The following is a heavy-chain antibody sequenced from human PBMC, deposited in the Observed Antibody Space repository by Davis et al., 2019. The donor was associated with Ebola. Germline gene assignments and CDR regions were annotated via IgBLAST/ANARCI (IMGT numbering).Heavy chain of an antibody. CDR1: GFTFSVYY. CDR2: ISSSASYK. D-gene: IGHD3-3*01. Sequence: GESLKISCAASGFTFSVYYMSWIRQAPGKGPEWVSSISSSASYKNYADSVKGRFTISRDNAKNTLYLQMNSLRAEDTAVYYCARYLSEWRSYSYHYYGMDVWGQGTTVTVSS. J-gene: IGHJ6*02. V-gene: IGHV3-11*06. CDR3: ARYLSEWRSYSYHYYGMDV.